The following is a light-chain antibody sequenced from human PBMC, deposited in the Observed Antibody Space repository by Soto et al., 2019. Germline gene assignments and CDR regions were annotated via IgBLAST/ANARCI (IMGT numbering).Light chain of an antibody. J-gene: IGKJ1*01. CDR3: QQYDSYSWT. CDR1: QSVITF. Sequence: DIQMTQSPSTLSASAGDTVTLTCRASQSVITFLAWYQQKPGKAPKLLIFDASSLKSGVPSRFSGSGSGTEFTLTISSLQPDDFATYYCQQYDSYSWTFGQGTKVDNK. V-gene: IGKV1-5*01. CDR2: DAS.